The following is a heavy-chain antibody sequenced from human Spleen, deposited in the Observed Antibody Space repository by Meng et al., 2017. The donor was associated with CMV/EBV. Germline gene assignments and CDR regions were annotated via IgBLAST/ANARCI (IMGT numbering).Heavy chain of an antibody. CDR3: ARVILNSNVMMIASDY. Sequence: GESLKISCAASGFTFSGSAMSWVRQAPGKGLECVSTISASGGSTYYADSVRGRFTISRDTSKNTLNLQMNSLRAEDTGVYYCARVILNSNVMMIASDYWGQGTLVTVSS. D-gene: IGHD2-21*01. J-gene: IGHJ4*02. V-gene: IGHV3-23*01. CDR2: ISASGGST. CDR1: GFTFSGSA.